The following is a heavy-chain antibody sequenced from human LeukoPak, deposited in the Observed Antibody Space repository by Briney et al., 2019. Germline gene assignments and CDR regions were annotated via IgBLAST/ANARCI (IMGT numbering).Heavy chain of an antibody. CDR3: ARAVVVAASYRFDP. D-gene: IGHD2-15*01. Sequence: GGSLRLSCAASGFTFSSYSMNWVRQAPGKGLEWVSSISSSSSYIYYADSVKGRFTISRDNAKNSLYLQMNSLRAEDTAVYYCARAVVVAASYRFDPWGQGTLVTVSS. CDR1: GFTFSSYS. V-gene: IGHV3-21*01. J-gene: IGHJ5*02. CDR2: ISSSSSYI.